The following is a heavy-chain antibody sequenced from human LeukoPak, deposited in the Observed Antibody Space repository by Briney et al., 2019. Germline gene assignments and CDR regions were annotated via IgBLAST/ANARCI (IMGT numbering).Heavy chain of an antibody. Sequence: RASVKVSFKASGYTFTSYGISWVRRAPGQGLEWMGWISAYNGNTNYAQKLQGRVTMTTDTSTSTAYMELRSLRSDDTAVYYCARVDSSGWYRGLDYWGQGTLVTVSS. CDR3: ARVDSSGWYRGLDY. CDR2: ISAYNGNT. V-gene: IGHV1-18*01. CDR1: GYTFTSYG. J-gene: IGHJ4*02. D-gene: IGHD6-19*01.